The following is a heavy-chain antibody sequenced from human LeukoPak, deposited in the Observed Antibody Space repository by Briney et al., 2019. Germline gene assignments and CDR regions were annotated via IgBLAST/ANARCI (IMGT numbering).Heavy chain of an antibody. V-gene: IGHV3-30*02. Sequence: GGSLRLSCAASGFTFSSYGMHWVRQAPGKGLEWVAFIRNDGSNKYYADSVKGRFTISRDNSKNTLYLQMNSLRAEDTAVYYCAKSRLIAARSWFDPWGQGTLVTVSS. J-gene: IGHJ5*02. CDR1: GFTFSSYG. D-gene: IGHD6-6*01. CDR2: IRNDGSNK. CDR3: AKSRLIAARSWFDP.